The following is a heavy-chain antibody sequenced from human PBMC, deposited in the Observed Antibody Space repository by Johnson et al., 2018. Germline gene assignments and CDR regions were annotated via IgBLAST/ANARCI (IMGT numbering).Heavy chain of an antibody. J-gene: IGHJ3*02. CDR3: ARDKGYGWGTYLDI. V-gene: IGHV3-21*04. CDR1: GFTFSSYS. D-gene: IGHD3-16*01. CDR2: ISSSSSYI. Sequence: VQLQESGGGLVQPGGSLRLSCAASGFTFSSYSMNWVRQAPGKGLEWVSSISSSSSYIYYSDSVKGRFTIYRDNAKNSLDLQMNSLRAEDTALYHCARDKGYGWGTYLDIWGQGTMVTVSS.